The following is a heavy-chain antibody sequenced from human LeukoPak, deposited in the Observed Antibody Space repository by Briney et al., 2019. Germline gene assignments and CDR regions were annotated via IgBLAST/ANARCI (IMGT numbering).Heavy chain of an antibody. CDR1: GFRFSNFW. CDR2: IKQDGSEK. Sequence: GGSLRLSCAASGFRFSNFWMSWVRQAPGKGLECVANIKQDGSEKYYVDSVKGRFTISRDDAKNSVYLQMNNLRAEDTALYYCARGRGGDYWGQGTLVTVSS. CDR3: ARGRGGDY. V-gene: IGHV3-7*01. D-gene: IGHD5-24*01. J-gene: IGHJ4*02.